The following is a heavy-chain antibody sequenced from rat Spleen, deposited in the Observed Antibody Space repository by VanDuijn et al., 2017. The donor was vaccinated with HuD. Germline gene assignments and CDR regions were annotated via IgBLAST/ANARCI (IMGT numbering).Heavy chain of an antibody. Sequence: EVQLVESGGGLVQPGRSLKLSCAASGFTFSDYYMAWVRQAPTKGLEWVATISSDGISTYYRDSVKGRFTISRDNAQNTLYLQMSSLRSEDTATYYCTRGYAHYWGQGVMVTVSS. CDR2: ISSDGIST. V-gene: IGHV5-7*01. CDR1: GFTFSDYY. J-gene: IGHJ2*01. CDR3: TRGYAHY. D-gene: IGHD1-12*03.